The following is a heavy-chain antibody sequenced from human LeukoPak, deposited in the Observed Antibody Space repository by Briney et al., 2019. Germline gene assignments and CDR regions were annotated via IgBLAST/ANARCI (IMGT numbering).Heavy chain of an antibody. V-gene: IGHV5-10-1*01. J-gene: IGHJ4*02. CDR1: GYIFTTYW. Sequence: GASLKISCKGSGYIFTTYWITWVRQLPGKGLEWMGRIDPSDSYTNYSPSFQGHVTLSADKSISTAYLQWSSLRASDTAMYYCAISKNTATPGDYWGQGTLVTVS. D-gene: IGHD5-18*01. CDR3: AISKNTATPGDY. CDR2: IDPSDSYT.